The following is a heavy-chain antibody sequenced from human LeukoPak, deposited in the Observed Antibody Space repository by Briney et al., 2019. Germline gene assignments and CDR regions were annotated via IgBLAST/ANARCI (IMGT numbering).Heavy chain of an antibody. Sequence: ASVKVSCKASGYTFTSYYMHWVRQAPGQGLEWMGIINPSGGSTSYAQKFQGRVTMTRDTSTSTVYMELSSLRSEDTAVYYCARAYCGGDCYSAFDIRGQGTMVTVSS. CDR3: ARAYCGGDCYSAFDI. J-gene: IGHJ3*02. D-gene: IGHD2-21*02. CDR1: GYTFTSYY. CDR2: INPSGGST. V-gene: IGHV1-46*01.